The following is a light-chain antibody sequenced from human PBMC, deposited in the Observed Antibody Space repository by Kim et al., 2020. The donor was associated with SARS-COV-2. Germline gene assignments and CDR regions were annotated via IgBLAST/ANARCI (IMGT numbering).Light chain of an antibody. Sequence: PGERATLSCRASQSVTSTNLAWYQQKPGQAPRLLIYSTSSRAPGIPDRFSGSGSGTDFSLTINRLEPEDVAVYYCQQYGSARWTFGQGTKVDIK. V-gene: IGKV3-20*01. J-gene: IGKJ1*01. CDR2: STS. CDR3: QQYGSARWT. CDR1: QSVTSTN.